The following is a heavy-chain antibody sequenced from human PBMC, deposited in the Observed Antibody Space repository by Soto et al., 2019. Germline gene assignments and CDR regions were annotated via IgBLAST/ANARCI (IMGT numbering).Heavy chain of an antibody. CDR3: ARDAVGATHFDY. D-gene: IGHD1-26*01. V-gene: IGHV4-59*01. CDR1: SISTYY. J-gene: IGHJ4*02. CDR2: IYYMGRN. Sequence: SETLSLTCTVDSISTYYWNWIRQPPGKGLEWIGYIYYMGRNNYNSSLKSRVTISIDTSNNQFSLKLSSVTAADTAIYYCARDAVGATHFDYWGQGAPVTVSS.